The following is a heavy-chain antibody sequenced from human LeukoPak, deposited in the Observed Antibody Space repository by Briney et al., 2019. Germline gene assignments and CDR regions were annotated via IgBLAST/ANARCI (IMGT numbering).Heavy chain of an antibody. CDR1: GFTFSSYW. D-gene: IGHD2-2*01. Sequence: GGSLRLSCAASGFTFSSYWMHWVRQAPGKGLVWVSRINSDGSSTSYADSVKGRFTISRDNAKNTLYLQMNSLRAEDTAVYYCARVGYCSSTSCQLKDLGSAFDIWGQGTMVTVSS. CDR2: INSDGSST. J-gene: IGHJ3*02. V-gene: IGHV3-74*01. CDR3: ARVGYCSSTSCQLKDLGSAFDI.